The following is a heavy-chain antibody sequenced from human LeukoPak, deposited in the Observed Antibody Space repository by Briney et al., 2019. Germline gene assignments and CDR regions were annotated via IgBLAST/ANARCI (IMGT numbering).Heavy chain of an antibody. D-gene: IGHD4-17*01. CDR1: GGSISSGGYS. CDR2: IYYSGST. J-gene: IGHJ2*01. Sequence: PSQTLSLTCAVSGGSISSGGYSWSWIRQPPGKGLEWIGYIYYSGSTYYNPSLKSRVTISVDTSKNQFSLKLSSVTAADTAVYYCARHFPSVTTPRFYWYFDLWGRSTLVTVSS. V-gene: IGHV4-30-2*03. CDR3: ARHFPSVTTPRFYWYFDL.